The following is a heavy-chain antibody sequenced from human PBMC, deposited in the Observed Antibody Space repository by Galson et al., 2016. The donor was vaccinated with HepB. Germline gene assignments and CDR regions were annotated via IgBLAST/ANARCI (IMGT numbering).Heavy chain of an antibody. D-gene: IGHD3/OR15-3a*01. J-gene: IGHJ4*02. CDR3: AAEWTY. CDR2: IKQDGSEK. CDR1: GFFFSGRA. V-gene: IGHV3-7*01. Sequence: SLRLSCAASGFFFSGRAMSWVRQAPGKGLEWVANIKQDGSEKDYVDSVKGRFTISRDNAKNSLYLQMNSLRAEDTAIYYWAAEWTYWGQGSLVTVSS.